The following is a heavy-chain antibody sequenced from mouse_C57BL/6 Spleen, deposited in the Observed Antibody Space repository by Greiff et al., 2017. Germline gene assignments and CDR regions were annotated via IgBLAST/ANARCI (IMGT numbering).Heavy chain of an antibody. CDR2: IWSGGST. V-gene: IGHV2-2*01. J-gene: IGHJ2*01. Sequence: VQLQQSGPGLVQPSQSLSITCPASGSSLTSYGVHWVRQSPGKGLEWLGMIWSGGSTDYNAAFISRLSISKDNSKSQVFFKMNSLQADETAIYYCARNGNYLPDYFDYWGQGTTLTGSS. CDR1: GSSLTSYG. D-gene: IGHD2-1*01. CDR3: ARNGNYLPDYFDY.